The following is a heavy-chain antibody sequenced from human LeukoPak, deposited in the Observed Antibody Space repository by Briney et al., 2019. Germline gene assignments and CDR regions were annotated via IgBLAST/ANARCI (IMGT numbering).Heavy chain of an antibody. D-gene: IGHD3-10*01. V-gene: IGHV6-1*01. Sequence: SQTLSLTCDISGDSVSSNSVTWNWIRQPPSRGLEWLGRTYYRSKWFNDYAVSVRSRITINPDTSKNQFSLQLNSVTPEDTAVYYCARGVFPAFDIWGQGTMVTASS. CDR3: ARGVFPAFDI. CDR1: GDSVSSNSVT. CDR2: TYYRSKWFN. J-gene: IGHJ3*02.